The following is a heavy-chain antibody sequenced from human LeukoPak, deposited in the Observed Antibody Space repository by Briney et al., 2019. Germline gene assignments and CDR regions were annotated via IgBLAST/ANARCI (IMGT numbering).Heavy chain of an antibody. CDR3: ARDLCSGGSCYRN. J-gene: IGHJ4*02. V-gene: IGHV3-11*01. D-gene: IGHD2-15*01. CDR2: ITNRGDTV. Sequence: GGSLRLSCAASGFTFSDYYMTWVRQAPGKGLEWLSYITNRGDTVFYADSVKGRFTISRDNAKNSLYLQMNSLRAEDTAVYYCARDLCSGGSCYRNWGQGTLVTVSS. CDR1: GFTFSDYY.